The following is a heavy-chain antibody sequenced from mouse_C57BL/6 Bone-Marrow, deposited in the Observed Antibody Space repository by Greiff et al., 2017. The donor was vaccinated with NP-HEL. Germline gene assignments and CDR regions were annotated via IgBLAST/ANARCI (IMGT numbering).Heavy chain of an antibody. CDR1: GFTFSDYY. J-gene: IGHJ4*01. Sequence: EVKVVESGGGLVQPGGSLKLSCAASGFTFSDYYMYWVRQTPEKRLEWVAYISNGGGSTYYPDTVKGRFNISRDNAKNTLYLQLSRLKSEDTAMYYCARQRGTTVVAPYAMDYWGQGTSVTVSS. CDR3: ARQRGTTVVAPYAMDY. V-gene: IGHV5-12*01. D-gene: IGHD1-1*01. CDR2: ISNGGGST.